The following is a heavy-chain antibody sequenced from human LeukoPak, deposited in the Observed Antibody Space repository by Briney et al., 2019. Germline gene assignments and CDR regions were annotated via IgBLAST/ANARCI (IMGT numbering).Heavy chain of an antibody. J-gene: IGHJ4*02. CDR2: IYYSGST. D-gene: IGHD5-24*01. Sequence: SDPLSLTCTVSGGSISSYYWSWIRQPPGKGLEWIGYIYYSGSTNYNPSLKSRVTISVDTSKNQFSLKLSSVTAADTAVYYCARGGTNYDYWGQGTLVTVSS. V-gene: IGHV4-59*07. CDR1: GGSISSYY. CDR3: ARGGTNYDY.